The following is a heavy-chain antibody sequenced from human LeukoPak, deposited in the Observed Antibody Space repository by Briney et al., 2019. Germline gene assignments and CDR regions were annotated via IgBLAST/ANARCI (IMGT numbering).Heavy chain of an antibody. CDR1: GDSVSSNSAA. CDR3: ARDGHDYYDSSGYYYGGSDY. Sequence: SQTLSLTCAISGDSVSSNSAAWNWIRQSPSRGLEWLGRTYYRSKWYNDYAVSVKSRITINPDTSKNQFSLQLNSVTPEDTAVYYCARDGHDYYDSSGYYYGGSDYWGQGTLVTVSS. J-gene: IGHJ4*02. V-gene: IGHV6-1*01. D-gene: IGHD3-22*01. CDR2: TYYRSKWYN.